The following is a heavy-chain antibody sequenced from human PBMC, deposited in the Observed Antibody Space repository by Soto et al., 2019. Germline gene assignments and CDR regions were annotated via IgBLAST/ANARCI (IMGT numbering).Heavy chain of an antibody. CDR3: ARDPEDGYPANGMDV. D-gene: IGHD5-12*01. V-gene: IGHV1-18*03. J-gene: IGHJ6*02. CDR2: ISAYTGNT. CDR1: GYKFSSYG. Sequence: QVQLVQSGAEVKKPGASVKVSCKASGYKFSSYGISWVRQAPGQGLEWMGWISAYTGNTNYAQKLQGRVTMTTDTSTSTAYMELRSLRSDDMAVYYCARDPEDGYPANGMDVWGQGTTVTVSS.